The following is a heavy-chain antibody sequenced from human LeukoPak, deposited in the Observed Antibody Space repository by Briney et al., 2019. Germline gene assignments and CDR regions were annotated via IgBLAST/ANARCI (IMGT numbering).Heavy chain of an antibody. V-gene: IGHV4-59*08. CDR2: IYYSGST. J-gene: IGHJ4*02. Sequence: SETLSLTCTASGGSISSYYWSWIRQPPGKGLEWIGYIYYSGSTNYNPSLKSRVTISVDTSKNQLSLKLSSVTAADTAVYYCARLIDRRDGYNYVDYWGQGTLVTVSS. D-gene: IGHD5-24*01. CDR1: GGSISSYY. CDR3: ARLIDRRDGYNYVDY.